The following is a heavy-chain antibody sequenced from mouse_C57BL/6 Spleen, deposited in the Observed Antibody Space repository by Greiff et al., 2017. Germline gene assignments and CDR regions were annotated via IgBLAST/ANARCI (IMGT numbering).Heavy chain of an antibody. CDR2: IYPGDGDT. J-gene: IGHJ1*03. V-gene: IGHV1-82*01. Sequence: QVQLKESGPELVKPGASVKISCKASGYAFSSSWMNWVKQRPGKGLEWIGRIYPGDGDTNYNGKFKGKATLTADKSSSTAYMQLSSLTSEDSAVYFCAKISSLGYFDVWGTVTTVTVAS. D-gene: IGHD1-1*01. CDR3: AKISSLGYFDV. CDR1: GYAFSSSW.